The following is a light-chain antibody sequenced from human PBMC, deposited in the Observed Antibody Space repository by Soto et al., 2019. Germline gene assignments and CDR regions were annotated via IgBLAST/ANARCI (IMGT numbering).Light chain of an antibody. CDR2: DVN. Sequence: QSVLTQPASVSGSPGQSITISCTGSSSDVGAYDYVSWYQHHPDKAPRLLIYDVNNRPSGISNRFSGSKSGNTASLTISGLQAEDEADYYCSSYASSSTLGLFGGGTKVTV. CDR3: SSYASSSTLGL. CDR1: SSDVGAYDY. J-gene: IGLJ2*01. V-gene: IGLV2-14*01.